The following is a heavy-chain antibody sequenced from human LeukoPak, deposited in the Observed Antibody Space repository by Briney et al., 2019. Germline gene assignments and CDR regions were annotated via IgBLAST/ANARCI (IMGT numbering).Heavy chain of an antibody. V-gene: IGHV1-69*13. D-gene: IGHD2-2*01. CDR2: IITIFGTA. Sequence: SVKVSCKAAGGTYSSYAISWVRQAAGQGLEGMGGIITIFGTANYAQKFQDRVTITADESRSTGYMVLSSLGSEDTAVYYCARAGYCSSTSCIPDAFDIWGQGTMVTVSS. CDR3: ARAGYCSSTSCIPDAFDI. J-gene: IGHJ3*02. CDR1: GGTYSSYA.